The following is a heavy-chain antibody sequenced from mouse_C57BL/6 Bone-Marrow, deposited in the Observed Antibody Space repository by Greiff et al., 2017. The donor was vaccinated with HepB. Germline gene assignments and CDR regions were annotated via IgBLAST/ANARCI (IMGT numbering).Heavy chain of an antibody. CDR1: GYTFTSYW. CDR3: ARGDYGYDVFFDY. Sequence: VQLQQPGAELVKPGASVKLSCKASGYTFTSYWMHWVKQRPGQGLEWIGMIHPNSGSTNYNEKFKSKATLTVDKSSSTAYMQLSSLTSEDSAVYYCARGDYGYDVFFDYWGQGTTLTVSS. CDR2: IHPNSGST. D-gene: IGHD2-2*01. J-gene: IGHJ2*01. V-gene: IGHV1-64*01.